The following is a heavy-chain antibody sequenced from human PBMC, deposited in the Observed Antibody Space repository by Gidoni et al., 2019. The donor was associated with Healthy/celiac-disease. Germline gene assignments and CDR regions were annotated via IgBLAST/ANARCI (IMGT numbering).Heavy chain of an antibody. CDR3: ARRRAWAYYYYYGMDV. J-gene: IGHJ6*02. CDR2: IYYSGST. Sequence: QLQLQASGPGLVKPSETLSLTCTVPGGSISRSSYYWGWIRQPPGKGLEWIGSIYYSGSTYYNPSLKSRVTISVDTSKNQFSLKLSSVTAADTAVYYCARRRAWAYYYYYGMDVWGQGTTVTVSS. D-gene: IGHD1-26*01. V-gene: IGHV4-39*01. CDR1: GGSISRSSYY.